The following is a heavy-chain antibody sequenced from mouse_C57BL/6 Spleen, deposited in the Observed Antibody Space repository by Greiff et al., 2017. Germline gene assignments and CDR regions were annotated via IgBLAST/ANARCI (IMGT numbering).Heavy chain of an antibody. CDR3: ARYPDGYPWFAY. CDR1: GYTFTSYW. CDR2: LDPNSGGT. Sequence: QVQLQQPGAELVKPGASVKLSCKASGYTFTSYWMHWVKQRPGRGLEWIGRLDPNSGGTKYNEKVKSKATLTVDKPTSTAYMQLSSLTSEDSSVYYWARYPDGYPWFAYWGQGTLVTVSA. V-gene: IGHV1-72*01. D-gene: IGHD2-3*01. J-gene: IGHJ3*01.